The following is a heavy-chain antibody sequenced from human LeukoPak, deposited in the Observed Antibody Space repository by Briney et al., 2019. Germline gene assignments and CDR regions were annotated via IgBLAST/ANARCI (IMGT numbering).Heavy chain of an antibody. D-gene: IGHD3-10*01. Sequence: SVKVSCKASGGTFSSYAISWVRQAPGQGLEWMGRIIPILGIANYAQKFQGRVTITADKSTSTAYMELSSLRSDDTAVYYCARDLYGSGSYQGYWGQGTLVTVSS. V-gene: IGHV1-69*04. CDR3: ARDLYGSGSYQGY. CDR1: GGTFSSYA. CDR2: IIPILGIA. J-gene: IGHJ4*02.